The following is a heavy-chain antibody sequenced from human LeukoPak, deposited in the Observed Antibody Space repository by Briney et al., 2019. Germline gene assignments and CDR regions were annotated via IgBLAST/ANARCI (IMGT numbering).Heavy chain of an antibody. CDR3: ARLGDRPTSYFDY. CDR2: IYPGDSDT. CDR1: GYSFTSYW. V-gene: IGHV5-51*01. J-gene: IGHJ4*02. D-gene: IGHD4-17*01. Sequence: GESLLISCKGSGYSFTSYWIGWVRQMPGKGLEWMGIIYPGDSDTRYSPSFQGQVTISADKAISTAYLQWSSLKASDTAMYYCARLGDRPTSYFDYWGQGTLVTVSS.